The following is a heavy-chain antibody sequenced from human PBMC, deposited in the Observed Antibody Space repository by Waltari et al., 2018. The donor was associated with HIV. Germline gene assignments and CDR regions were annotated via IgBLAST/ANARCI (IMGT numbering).Heavy chain of an antibody. Sequence: VQLVQSGAEEKKPGASVKISCKASGYSFTRHAIHWVRQAPGQRLEWVGWVNTANGHTKESQNFQGRVTITRDTSATTASMELNSLRSEDTAVYYCAREMSLIRVIAVAMDVWGQGTTVTVSS. V-gene: IGHV1-3*05. J-gene: IGHJ6*02. CDR2: VNTANGHT. D-gene: IGHD6-19*01. CDR1: GYSFTRHA. CDR3: AREMSLIRVIAVAMDV.